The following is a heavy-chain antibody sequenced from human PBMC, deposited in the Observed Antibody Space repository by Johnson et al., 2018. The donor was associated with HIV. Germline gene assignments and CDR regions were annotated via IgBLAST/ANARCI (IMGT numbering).Heavy chain of an antibody. CDR1: GFRFSNAW. V-gene: IGHV3-15*01. J-gene: IGHJ3*02. Sequence: VQLVESGGGLVKPGDSLRLSCTASGFRFSNAWMGWVRQAPGKGLEWLGRIKSKTGGGTTSYAAPVKGRFTISRDDSKDTVYLHMNSLKVDDTAVYYWTTDWEYYYGSGKLDAFDMWGQGTMVTVSS. D-gene: IGHD3-10*01. CDR3: TTDWEYYYGSGKLDAFDM. CDR2: IKSKTGGGTT.